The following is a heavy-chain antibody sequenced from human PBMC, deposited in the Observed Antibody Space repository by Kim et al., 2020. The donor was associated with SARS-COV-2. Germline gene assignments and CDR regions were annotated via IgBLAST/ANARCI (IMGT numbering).Heavy chain of an antibody. CDR3: ARRSFNDRSGSPYYFDY. CDR2: IGANGGGT. V-gene: IGHV3-23*01. J-gene: IGHJ4*02. CDR1: GFTVSSYA. Sequence: GGSLRLSCAASGFTVSSYAMSWVRQAPGKGLEWVSIIGANGGGTYYADSVKGRFAISRDNSKDTLYLHMNSLRAEDTALYYCARRSFNDRSGSPYYFDYWGQGTLVTVSS. D-gene: IGHD3-22*01.